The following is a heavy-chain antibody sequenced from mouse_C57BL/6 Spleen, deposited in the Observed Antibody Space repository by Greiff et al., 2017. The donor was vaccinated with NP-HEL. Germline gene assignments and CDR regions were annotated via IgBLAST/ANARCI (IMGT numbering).Heavy chain of an antibody. V-gene: IGHV5-4*03. CDR2: ISDGGSYT. CDR3: ARGGTTVVADWYFDV. CDR1: GFTFSSYA. D-gene: IGHD1-1*01. J-gene: IGHJ1*03. Sequence: DVKLVESGGGLVKPGGSLKLSCAASGFTFSSYAMSWVRQTPEKRLEWVATISDGGSYTYYPDNVKGRFTISRDNAKNNLYLQMSHLKSEDTAMYYCARGGTTVVADWYFDVWGTGTTVTVSS.